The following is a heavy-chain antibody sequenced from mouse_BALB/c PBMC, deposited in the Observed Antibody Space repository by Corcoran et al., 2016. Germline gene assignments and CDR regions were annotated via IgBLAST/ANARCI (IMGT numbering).Heavy chain of an antibody. CDR1: GNTFTNCG. CDR3: AREEETFYYCDY. CDR2: INTYTGEP. J-gene: IGHJ2*01. V-gene: IGHV9-1*02. Sequence: QIQLVQSGPELKKPGETVKISCKDSGNTFTNCGMNWVKQAPGKGLKWMGWINTYTGEPTYADDFKGRFAFSLETSASTAYLQINNLKNEDMATYFCAREEETFYYCDYWGQGPTLTVSS.